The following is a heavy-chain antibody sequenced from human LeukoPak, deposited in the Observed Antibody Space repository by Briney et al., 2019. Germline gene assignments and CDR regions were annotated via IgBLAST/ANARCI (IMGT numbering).Heavy chain of an antibody. CDR1: GFTFSSYG. J-gene: IGHJ4*02. CDR2: ISYDGSNK. V-gene: IGHV3-30*18. Sequence: PGGSLRLSCAASGFTFSSYGMHWVRQAPGKGLEWVAVISYDGSNKYYADSVKGRFTISRENSKNTMYLQMNSLRAEETAVYYCAKDQYYDSTLDYWGQGTLVTVSS. D-gene: IGHD3-22*01. CDR3: AKDQYYDSTLDY.